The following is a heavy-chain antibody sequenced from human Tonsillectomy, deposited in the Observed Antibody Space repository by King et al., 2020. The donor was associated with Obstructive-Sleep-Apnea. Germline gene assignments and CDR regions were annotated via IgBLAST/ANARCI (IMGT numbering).Heavy chain of an antibody. CDR1: GYTFTSYG. D-gene: IGHD3-9*01. J-gene: IGHJ4*02. CDR3: ARDASNYDILTGYYNPYYFDY. CDR2: ISAYNGNT. V-gene: IGHV1-18*01. Sequence: QLVQSGAEVKKPGASVKVSCKASGYTFTSYGISWVRQAPGQGLEWMGWISAYNGNTNYAQKLQGRVTITTDTSTSTAYMELRSLRSDDTAVYYCARDASNYDILTGYYNPYYFDYWGQGTLVTVSS.